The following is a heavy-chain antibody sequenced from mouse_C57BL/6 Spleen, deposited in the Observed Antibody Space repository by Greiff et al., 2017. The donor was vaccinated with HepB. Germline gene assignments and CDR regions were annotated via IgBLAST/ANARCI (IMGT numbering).Heavy chain of an antibody. CDR1: GYAFSSYW. CDR2: IYPGDGDT. CDR3: ARYYGSSYDWYFDV. J-gene: IGHJ1*03. V-gene: IGHV1-80*01. D-gene: IGHD1-1*01. Sequence: VKLQQSGAELVKPGASVKISCKASGYAFSSYWMNWVKQTPGKGLEWIGQIYPGDGDTNYNEKFKGKATLTADKSSSTAYMQLSSLTSEDSAVYFCARYYGSSYDWYFDVWGTGTTVTVSS.